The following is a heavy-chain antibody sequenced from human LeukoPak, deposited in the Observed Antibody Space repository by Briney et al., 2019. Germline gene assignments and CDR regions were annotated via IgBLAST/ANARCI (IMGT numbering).Heavy chain of an antibody. CDR1: GFTFTTYS. J-gene: IGHJ4*02. CDR2: ISSSSSYI. V-gene: IGHV3-21*01. Sequence: GSLRLSCEASGFTFTTYSMNWVRQAPGKGLEWVSSISSSSSYIYYADSVKGRFTISRDNAKNSLYLQMSSLRAEDTAVYYCARVGSSSLVDYWGQGTLVTVSS. D-gene: IGHD6-13*01. CDR3: ARVGSSSLVDY.